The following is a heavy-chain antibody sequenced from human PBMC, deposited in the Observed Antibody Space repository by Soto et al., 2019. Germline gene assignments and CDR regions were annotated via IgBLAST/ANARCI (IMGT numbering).Heavy chain of an antibody. Sequence: QVQLVQSEAEVKKPGASVNVSCKASGYTFTDYYVHWVRQAPGQGIEWMGWINPYNGGTNYAPKFQGWVTNTGDTPINTAYLELTALLADHTAIYYCAKGRAHVAPDCFDPWGQGTPVIVSS. CDR2: INPYNGGT. V-gene: IGHV1-2*04. D-gene: IGHD5-12*01. CDR3: AKGRAHVAPDCFDP. J-gene: IGHJ5*02. CDR1: GYTFTDYY.